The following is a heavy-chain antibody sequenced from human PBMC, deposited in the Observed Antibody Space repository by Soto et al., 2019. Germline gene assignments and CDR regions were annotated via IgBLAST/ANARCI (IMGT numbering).Heavy chain of an antibody. V-gene: IGHV3-20*04. Sequence: EVQLVESGGGVVRPGGSLRLSCAASGFTFDDYAMSWVRQAPGKGLEWVAGINWNGRSTTYADSLKGRFTISIDNAKNSLHLQINSLRAEDTALYFCARCSSTSCYIMASFDYWGQGTLVTVSS. CDR1: GFTFDDYA. D-gene: IGHD2-2*02. CDR2: INWNGRST. CDR3: ARCSSTSCYIMASFDY. J-gene: IGHJ4*02.